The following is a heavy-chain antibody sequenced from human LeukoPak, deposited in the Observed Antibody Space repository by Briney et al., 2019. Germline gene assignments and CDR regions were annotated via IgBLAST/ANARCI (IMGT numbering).Heavy chain of an antibody. D-gene: IGHD3-3*01. CDR3: ARDSLPARDYDFWSGYYIDYYGMDV. V-gene: IGHV3-30-3*01. CDR1: GFTFSSYA. J-gene: IGHJ6*02. CDR2: ISYDGSNK. Sequence: GGSLRLSCAASGFTFSSYAMHWVRQAPGKGLEWVAVISYDGSNKYYADSVKGRFTISRDNSKNTLYLQMNSLRAEDTAVYYCARDSLPARDYDFWSGYYIDYYGMDVWGQGTTVTASS.